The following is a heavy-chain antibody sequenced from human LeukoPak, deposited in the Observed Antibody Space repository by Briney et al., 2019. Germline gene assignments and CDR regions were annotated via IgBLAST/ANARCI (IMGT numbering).Heavy chain of an antibody. Sequence: ASVKASCKASGYTFTSYYMHWVRQAPGQGLEWMGIINPSGGSTSYAQKFQGRVTMTRDTSTSTVYMELSSLRSEDTAVYYCAREDRVPAAIANSYFDYWGQGTLVTVSS. CDR3: AREDRVPAAIANSYFDY. CDR2: INPSGGST. D-gene: IGHD2-2*02. V-gene: IGHV1-46*01. CDR1: GYTFTSYY. J-gene: IGHJ4*02.